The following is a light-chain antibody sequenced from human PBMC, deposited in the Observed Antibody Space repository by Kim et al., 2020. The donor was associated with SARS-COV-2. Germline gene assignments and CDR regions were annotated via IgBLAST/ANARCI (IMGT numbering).Light chain of an antibody. CDR1: QDMRNS. J-gene: IGKJ4*01. V-gene: IGKV1-9*01. CDR3: QQLNSYSLT. CDR2: GAS. Sequence: VSVGDSVTITCRASQDMRNSLAWYQQKPGKVPKLLIYGASTLQSGVPLRFSGSGSGTDFTLTISSLQPEDFATYYCQQLNSYSLTFGGGTKVDI.